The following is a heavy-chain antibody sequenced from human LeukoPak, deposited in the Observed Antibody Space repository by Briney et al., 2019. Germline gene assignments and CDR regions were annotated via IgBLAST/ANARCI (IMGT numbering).Heavy chain of an antibody. Sequence: GGSLRLSCAASGFAFSSYSMNWVRQAPGKGLEWVSSIRSESTHILYAEPVKGRFTISRDNAENLLYLQMNSLRAEDTAVYYCARFETVAAKPFEYWGQGTLVTVSS. CDR2: IRSESTHI. V-gene: IGHV3-21*06. J-gene: IGHJ4*02. CDR3: ARFETVAAKPFEY. CDR1: GFAFSSYS. D-gene: IGHD6-19*01.